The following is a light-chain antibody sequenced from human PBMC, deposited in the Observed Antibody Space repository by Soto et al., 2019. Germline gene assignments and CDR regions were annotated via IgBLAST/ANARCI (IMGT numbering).Light chain of an antibody. V-gene: IGKV3-20*01. CDR3: QQYVTSSPRT. CDR2: GIS. Sequence: EIVLTQSPGTLSLSPGERATLSCRASHTISSSYLAWYQQKPGQAPRLLMYGISRRATGIPDRFSGSGSGTDFTLTFTRLGPEDFAVYYCQQYVTSSPRTFGQGTKVEIK. CDR1: HTISSSY. J-gene: IGKJ1*01.